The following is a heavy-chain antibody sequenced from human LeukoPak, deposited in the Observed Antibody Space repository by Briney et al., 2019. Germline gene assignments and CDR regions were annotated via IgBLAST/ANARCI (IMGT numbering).Heavy chain of an antibody. V-gene: IGHV3-21*01. Sequence: GGSLRLSCAASGFTFSSYEINWVRQAPGEGLEWVSSISSSSSYIYYADSVKGRFTISRDNAKNSLYLQMNSLRAEDTAVYYCARDPLKRAFDIWGQGTMVTVSS. CDR1: GFTFSSYE. CDR3: ARDPLKRAFDI. CDR2: ISSSSSYI. J-gene: IGHJ3*02.